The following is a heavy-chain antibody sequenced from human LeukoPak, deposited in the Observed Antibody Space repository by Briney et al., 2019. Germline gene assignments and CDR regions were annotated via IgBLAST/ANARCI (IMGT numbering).Heavy chain of an antibody. D-gene: IGHD6-6*01. Sequence: AASVKVSCKASGYTFTGYYMHWVRQAPGQGLEWMGWINPNSGGTNYAQKFQGRVTMTRDTSISTAYMELSRLRSDDTAVYYCASLRKYSGSSDDYYYGMDVWGQGTTVTVSS. CDR3: ASLRKYSGSSDDYYYGMDV. CDR2: INPNSGGT. V-gene: IGHV1-2*02. CDR1: GYTFTGYY. J-gene: IGHJ6*02.